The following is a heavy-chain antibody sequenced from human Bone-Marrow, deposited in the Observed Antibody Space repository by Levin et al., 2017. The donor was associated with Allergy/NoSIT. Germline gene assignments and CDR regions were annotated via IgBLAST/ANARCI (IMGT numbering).Heavy chain of an antibody. J-gene: IGHJ6*03. D-gene: IGHD3-10*01. CDR2: IYPGDSDT. CDR3: ARSSRSYGSGSYYPTYYYYYYMDV. CDR1: GYSFTSYW. V-gene: IGHV5-51*01. Sequence: EASVKVSCKGSGYSFTSYWIGWVRQMPGKGLEWMGIIYPGDSDTRYSPSFQGQVTISADKSISTAYLQWSSLKASDTAMYYCARSSRSYGSGSYYPTYYYYYYMDVWGKGTTVTVSS.